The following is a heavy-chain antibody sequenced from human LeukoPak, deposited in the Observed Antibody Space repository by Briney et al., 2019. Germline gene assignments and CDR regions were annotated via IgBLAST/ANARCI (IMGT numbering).Heavy chain of an antibody. CDR2: IYPGDSDT. V-gene: IGHV5-51*01. CDR1: GYSFTSYW. D-gene: IGHD2-21*02. J-gene: IGHJ5*02. Sequence: GESLKISCKGSGYSFTSYWIGWVRQMPGKGLEWMGIIYPGDSDTRYSPSFQGQVTISADKSISTAYLQWSSLKASDTAMYYCARLPYCGGDCYLNWFDPWGQGTLVTVSS. CDR3: ARLPYCGGDCYLNWFDP.